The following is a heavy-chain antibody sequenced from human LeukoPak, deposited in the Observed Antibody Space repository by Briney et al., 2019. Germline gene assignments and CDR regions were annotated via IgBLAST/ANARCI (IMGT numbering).Heavy chain of an antibody. CDR3: ARQGVTAREYYFDY. CDR1: GFTFTNYG. J-gene: IGHJ4*02. D-gene: IGHD6-6*01. V-gene: IGHV3-30*02. Sequence: GGSLRLSCAASGFTFTNYGMHWVRQAPGRGLEWVAFIQYDGGNKYYGDSVKGRFTISRDNSKNTLYLQMNSLRAEDTAVYYCARQGVTAREYYFDYWGQGTLVTVSS. CDR2: IQYDGGNK.